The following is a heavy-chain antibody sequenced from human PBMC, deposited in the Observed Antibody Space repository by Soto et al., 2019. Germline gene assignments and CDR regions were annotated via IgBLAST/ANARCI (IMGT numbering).Heavy chain of an antibody. CDR1: GGTFSSYA. V-gene: IGHV1-69*01. CDR2: IIPIFGTA. J-gene: IGHJ6*02. D-gene: IGHD1-26*01. Sequence: QVQLVQSGAEVKKPGSSVKVSCKASGGTFSSYAISWVRQAPGQGLEWMGGIIPIFGTANYAQKCQGRVTITADESTSTAYMELSSLRSEDTAVYYCARARNSGSPPGYGMDVWGQGTTVTVSS. CDR3: ARARNSGSPPGYGMDV.